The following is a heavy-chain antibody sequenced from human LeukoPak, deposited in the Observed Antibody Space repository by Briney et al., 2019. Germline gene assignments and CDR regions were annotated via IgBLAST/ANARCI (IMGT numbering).Heavy chain of an antibody. CDR2: IYHSGST. CDR3: ARSLYPHDAFDI. V-gene: IGHV4-38-2*01. CDR1: GYSISSGYY. D-gene: IGHD2-8*01. Sequence: SETLSLTCAVSGYSISSGYYWGWIRQPPGKGLEWIGSIYHSGSTYYNPSLKSRVPISVDTSKNQFSLKLSSVTAADTAVYYCARSLYPHDAFDIWGQGTMVTVSS. J-gene: IGHJ3*02.